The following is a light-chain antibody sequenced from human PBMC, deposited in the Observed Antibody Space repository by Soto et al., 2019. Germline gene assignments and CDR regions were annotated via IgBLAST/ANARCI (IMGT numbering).Light chain of an antibody. CDR1: SSDVGGYDY. Sequence: QSVLTQPASVSGSPGQSITISCTGTSSDVGGYDYVSWYQQLPGKAPKLLIYDVNNRPSGVSHRFSGSKSGNTASLTISGLQAEDEADYYCSSYTGGSTFVFGTGTRSPS. CDR3: SSYTGGSTFV. J-gene: IGLJ1*01. CDR2: DVN. V-gene: IGLV2-14*01.